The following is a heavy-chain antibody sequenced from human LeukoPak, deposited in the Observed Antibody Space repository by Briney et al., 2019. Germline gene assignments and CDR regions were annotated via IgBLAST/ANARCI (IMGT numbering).Heavy chain of an antibody. J-gene: IGHJ2*01. Sequence: SETLSLTCTVSGGPIRSGSYYWSWIRQPAGKGLEWIGRIYTSGSTNYNPSLKSRVTISVDTSKNQFSLKLSSVTAADTAVYYCARGGYGDYRAYWYFDLWGRGTLVTVSS. D-gene: IGHD4-17*01. CDR3: ARGGYGDYRAYWYFDL. CDR1: GGPIRSGSYY. V-gene: IGHV4-61*02. CDR2: IYTSGST.